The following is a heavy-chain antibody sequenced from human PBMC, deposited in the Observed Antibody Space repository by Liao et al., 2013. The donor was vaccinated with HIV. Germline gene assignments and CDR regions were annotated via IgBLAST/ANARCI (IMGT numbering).Heavy chain of an antibody. J-gene: IGHJ3*02. CDR2: FYYSGIT. CDR1: GGSITRSSYF. Sequence: QLQLQESGPGLVKPSETLSLTYAVSGGSITRSSYFWGWIRQPPGKGLEWIGIFYYSGITNYNPSLRSRVSISVDTSKNHFSLRVTSVTAADTAVYFCARDPGQGAFDIWGQGTMVTVSS. D-gene: IGHD3-10*01. CDR3: ARDPGQGAFDI. V-gene: IGHV4-39*07.